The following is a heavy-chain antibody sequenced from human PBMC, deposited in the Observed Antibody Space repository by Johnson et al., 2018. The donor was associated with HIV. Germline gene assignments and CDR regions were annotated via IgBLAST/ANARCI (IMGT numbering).Heavy chain of an antibody. CDR2: IRYDGTNK. CDR1: GFSFRSYG. J-gene: IGHJ3*02. D-gene: IGHD1-26*01. Sequence: QVQLVESGGGVVQPGGSLRLSCAASGFSFRSYGMHWVRQAPGKGLEWVALIRYDGTNKYYDDSVKGRFTIHRDNAKNSLYQQMNSLRAEDTALYYCARVMYSGSYYPGNAFDIWGQGTIVTVSS. CDR3: ARVMYSGSYYPGNAFDI. V-gene: IGHV3-30*02.